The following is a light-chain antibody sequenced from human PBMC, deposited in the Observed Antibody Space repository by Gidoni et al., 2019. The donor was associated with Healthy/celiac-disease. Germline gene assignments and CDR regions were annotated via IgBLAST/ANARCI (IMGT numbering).Light chain of an antibody. Sequence: SPSFLSASVGDRVTITCWASQGISSYLAWYQQKPGKAPKLLIYAASTLQSGVPSRFSGSGSGTEFTLTISSLQPEDFATYYCQQLNSYPLTFGGGTKVEIK. V-gene: IGKV1-9*01. CDR1: QGISSY. CDR2: AAS. J-gene: IGKJ4*01. CDR3: QQLNSYPLT.